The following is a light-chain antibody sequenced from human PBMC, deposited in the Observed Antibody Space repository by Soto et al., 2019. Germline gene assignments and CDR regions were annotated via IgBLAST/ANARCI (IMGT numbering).Light chain of an antibody. CDR1: QSISTY. Sequence: DIQLTQSPSSLSASLGYRVTITCLASQSISTYLNWFQQKPGKAPKLLISVASSLQSGVPSRFSGSGSGTDFILTISSLQPEDFATYYCQQSYSNPTFGGGNKVDIK. CDR3: QQSYSNPT. J-gene: IGKJ4*01. V-gene: IGKV1-39*01. CDR2: VAS.